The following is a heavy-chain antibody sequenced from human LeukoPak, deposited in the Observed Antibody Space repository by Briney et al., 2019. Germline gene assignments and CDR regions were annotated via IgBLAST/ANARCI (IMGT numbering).Heavy chain of an antibody. CDR1: GYTFTGYY. CDR2: INPNSGGT. CDR3: ARAEFYCSGGSCSYDY. J-gene: IGHJ4*02. V-gene: IGHV1-2*06. Sequence: ASVKVSCKASGYTFTGYYMHWVRQAPGQGLEWMGRINPNSGGTNYAQKFQGRVTMTRDTSISTAYMELSRLRSDDTAVYYCARAEFYCSGGSCSYDYWGQGTLVTVSS. D-gene: IGHD2-15*01.